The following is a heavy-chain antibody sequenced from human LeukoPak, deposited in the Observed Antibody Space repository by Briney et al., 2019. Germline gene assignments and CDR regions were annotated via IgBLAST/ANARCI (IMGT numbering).Heavy chain of an antibody. J-gene: IGHJ4*02. Sequence: GGSLRLSCATSGFTFSSYGMHWVRQAPGKGLEWVAVISFDGSYKYYADSVKGRFTLSRDNYQNTLYLQMNSLRAEDTAVYYCARDQRYYYGSGSYYNFWGQGTLVTVSS. CDR1: GFTFSSYG. CDR3: ARDQRYYYGSGSYYNF. V-gene: IGHV3-30*03. D-gene: IGHD3-10*01. CDR2: ISFDGSYK.